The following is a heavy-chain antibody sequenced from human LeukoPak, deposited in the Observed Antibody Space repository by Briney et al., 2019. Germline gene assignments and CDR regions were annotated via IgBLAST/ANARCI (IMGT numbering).Heavy chain of an antibody. CDR3: ARVGYDFWSGYYTGPYYYYYMDV. CDR1: GGTFISYA. D-gene: IGHD3-3*01. J-gene: IGHJ6*03. Sequence: GASVKVSCKASGGTFISYAISWVRQAPGQGLEWMGGIIPIFGTANYAQKFQGRVTITADESTSTAYMELSSLRSEDTAVYYCARVGYDFWSGYYTGPYYYYYMDVWGKGTTVTVSS. V-gene: IGHV1-69*13. CDR2: IIPIFGTA.